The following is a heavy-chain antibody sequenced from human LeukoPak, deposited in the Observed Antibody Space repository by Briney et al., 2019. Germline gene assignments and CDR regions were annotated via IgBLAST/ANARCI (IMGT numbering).Heavy chain of an antibody. CDR1: GYTFTSYD. CDR3: ARGFYGQTFAY. J-gene: IGHJ4*02. D-gene: IGHD2/OR15-2a*01. CDR2: INPSGGTT. V-gene: IGHV1-46*01. Sequence: AASVKVSCKASGYTFTSYDINWVRQATGQGLEWMGIINPSGGTTNYAQKFQGRVTMTRDMSTSTVYMELSSLRSEDTAVYYCARGFYGQTFAYWGQGTLVTVSS.